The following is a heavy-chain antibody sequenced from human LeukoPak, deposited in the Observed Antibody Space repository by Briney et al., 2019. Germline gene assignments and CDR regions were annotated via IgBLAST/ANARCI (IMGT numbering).Heavy chain of an antibody. Sequence: SQTPSLTCTVSGGSISSGGYYWSWIRQHPGKGLEWIGYIHYSGSTYYNPSLKSRVTISVDTSKNQFSLKLSSVTAADTAVYYCARDQGGSYQGAWDYWGQGTLVTVSS. CDR1: GGSISSGGYY. D-gene: IGHD1-26*01. CDR2: IHYSGST. CDR3: ARDQGGSYQGAWDY. V-gene: IGHV4-31*03. J-gene: IGHJ4*02.